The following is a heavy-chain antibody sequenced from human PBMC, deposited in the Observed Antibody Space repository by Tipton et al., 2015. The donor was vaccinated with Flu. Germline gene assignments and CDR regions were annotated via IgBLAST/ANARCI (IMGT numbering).Heavy chain of an antibody. CDR2: IYYSGST. V-gene: IGHV4-59*01. CDR3: ARGRGIAAAGPCDY. Sequence: TLSLTCSVSGGSISSYYWSWIRQPPGKGLEWIGYIYYSGSTNYNPSLTSRVTISVDTSKNQFSLKLLSVTAADTAVYYCARGRGIAAAGPCDYWGQGPLLTVSS. CDR1: GGSISSYY. D-gene: IGHD6-13*01. J-gene: IGHJ4*02.